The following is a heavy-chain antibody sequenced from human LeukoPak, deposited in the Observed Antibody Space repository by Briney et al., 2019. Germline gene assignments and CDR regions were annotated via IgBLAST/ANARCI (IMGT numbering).Heavy chain of an antibody. CDR3: AKDYSSSSGRYFDY. D-gene: IGHD6-6*01. V-gene: IGHV3-30*04. Sequence: PGGSLRLSCAASGITFSSYAMHWVRQAPGKGLEWVAVISYDGSNKYYADSVKGRFTISRDNSKNSPYLQMNSLRAEDTALYYCAKDYSSSSGRYFDYWGQGTLVTVSS. J-gene: IGHJ4*02. CDR1: GITFSSYA. CDR2: ISYDGSNK.